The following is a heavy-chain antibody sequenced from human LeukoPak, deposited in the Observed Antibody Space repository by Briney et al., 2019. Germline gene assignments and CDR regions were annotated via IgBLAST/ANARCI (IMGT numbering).Heavy chain of an antibody. D-gene: IGHD3-22*01. V-gene: IGHV3-30-3*01. CDR1: GFTFSSYA. Sequence: GGSLRLSCAASGFTFSSYAMHWVRQAPGKGLEWVAVISYDGSNKYYADSVKGRFTISRDNSKNTLYLQMNSLRAEDTAVYYCARDQAYYYDSSGAFDIWGQGTMVTVSS. CDR2: ISYDGSNK. J-gene: IGHJ3*02. CDR3: ARDQAYYYDSSGAFDI.